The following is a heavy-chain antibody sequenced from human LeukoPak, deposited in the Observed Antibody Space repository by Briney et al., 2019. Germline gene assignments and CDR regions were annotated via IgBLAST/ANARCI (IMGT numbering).Heavy chain of an antibody. D-gene: IGHD3-22*01. CDR2: INPNSGGT. Sequence: ASVKVSCKASGGTFSSYAISWVRQAPGQGLEWMGRINPNSGGTNYAQKFQGRVTMTRDTSISTAYMELSRLRSDDTAVYYCARGIVVVANWFDPWGQGTLVTVSS. CDR3: ARGIVVVANWFDP. CDR1: GGTFSSYA. J-gene: IGHJ5*02. V-gene: IGHV1-2*06.